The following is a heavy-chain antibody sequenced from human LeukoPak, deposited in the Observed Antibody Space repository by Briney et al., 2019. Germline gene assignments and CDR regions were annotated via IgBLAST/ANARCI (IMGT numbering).Heavy chain of an antibody. J-gene: IGHJ4*02. Sequence: GGSLRLSCAASGFTFSNAWMSWVRQAPGKGLEWVGRIKSKTDGGTTDYAAPVKGRFTISRDDSKNTLYLQMNSLKTEYTAVYYCTTMATQAYYDILTGYYKPPVDYWGQGTLITVSS. CDR3: TTMATQAYYDILTGYYKPPVDY. D-gene: IGHD3-9*01. CDR2: IKSKTDGGTT. CDR1: GFTFSNAW. V-gene: IGHV3-15*01.